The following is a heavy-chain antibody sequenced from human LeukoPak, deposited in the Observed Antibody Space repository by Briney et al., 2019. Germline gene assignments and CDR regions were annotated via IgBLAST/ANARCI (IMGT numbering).Heavy chain of an antibody. J-gene: IGHJ4*02. CDR3: AREATTMIVVVITGGSFDY. Sequence: SVKVSCKASGGTFSSYAISWVRQAPGQGLEWMGRIIPILGIANYAQKFQGRVTITADKSTSTAYMEPSSLRSEDTAVYYCAREATTMIVVVITGGSFDYWGQGTLVTVSS. V-gene: IGHV1-69*04. CDR1: GGTFSSYA. CDR2: IIPILGIA. D-gene: IGHD3-22*01.